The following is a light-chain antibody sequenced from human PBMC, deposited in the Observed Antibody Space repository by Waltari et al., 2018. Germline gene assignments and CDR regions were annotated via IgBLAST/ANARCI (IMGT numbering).Light chain of an antibody. J-gene: IGLJ1*01. Sequence: SYELTQPPSVSVSPGQTASIPCSGDNLGDNYACWYQQKQGQSPVQVIYEDSKRPSGIPERFSGSNSGNTATLTISGTQAMDEADYYCQAWDSSTPSYVFGTGTKVTVL. CDR1: NLGDNY. V-gene: IGLV3-1*01. CDR2: EDS. CDR3: QAWDSSTPSYV.